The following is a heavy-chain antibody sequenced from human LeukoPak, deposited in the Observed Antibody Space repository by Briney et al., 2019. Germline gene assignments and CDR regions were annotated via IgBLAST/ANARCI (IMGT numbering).Heavy chain of an antibody. J-gene: IGHJ6*04. Sequence: ASVKVSCKASGYTFTSYAMNWVRQAPGQGLEWMGWINTNTGNPTYAQGFTGRFVFSLDTSVSTAYLQISSLKAEDTAVYYCARDCTFLEWSPAGVCADVWGKGTTVTVSS. V-gene: IGHV7-4-1*02. D-gene: IGHD3-3*01. CDR2: INTNTGNP. CDR1: GYTFTSYA. CDR3: ARDCTFLEWSPAGVCADV.